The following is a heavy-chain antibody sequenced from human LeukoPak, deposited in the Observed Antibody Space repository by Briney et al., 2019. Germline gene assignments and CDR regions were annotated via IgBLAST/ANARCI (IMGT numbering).Heavy chain of an antibody. CDR2: INPNRGGT. J-gene: IGHJ4*02. D-gene: IGHD3-22*01. CDR1: GYTFTGYY. Sequence: ASVTVSCKASGYTFTGYYIHWVRQAPGQGLEWMGWINPNRGGTNYAQKFQGRVTMTRDMSISTAYMELSSLRSDDTAVYYCASSYDSSGYIDYWGQGTLVTVSP. CDR3: ASSYDSSGYIDY. V-gene: IGHV1-2*02.